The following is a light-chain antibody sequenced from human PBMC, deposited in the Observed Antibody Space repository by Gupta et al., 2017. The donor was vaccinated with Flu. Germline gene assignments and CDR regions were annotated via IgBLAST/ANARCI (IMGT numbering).Light chain of an antibody. Sequence: DIQMTQSPSSLSASVGDRVTITCLASQSIGIYLNWYQQRPGKSPNLLISSASGLQSGVPSRFSGSASATDFSLAIRMLPPEDFVYYYIQRTYGPPFTFGPGTRLEFK. J-gene: IGKJ3*01. V-gene: IGKV1-39*01. CDR1: QSIGIY. CDR3: QRTYGPPFT. CDR2: SAS.